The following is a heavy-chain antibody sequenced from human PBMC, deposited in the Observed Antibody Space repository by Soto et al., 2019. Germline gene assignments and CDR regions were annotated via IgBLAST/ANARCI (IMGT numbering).Heavy chain of an antibody. J-gene: IGHJ6*02. CDR1: GFTFTSSA. CDR3: AADQEDYYGMDV. V-gene: IGHV1-58*01. Sequence: SVKVSCKASGFTFTSSAVQWVRQARGQRLEWIGWIVVGSGNTNYAQKFQERVTITRDMSTSTAYMELSSLRSEDTAVYYCAADQEDYYGMDVWGQGTTVTVSS. CDR2: IVVGSGNT.